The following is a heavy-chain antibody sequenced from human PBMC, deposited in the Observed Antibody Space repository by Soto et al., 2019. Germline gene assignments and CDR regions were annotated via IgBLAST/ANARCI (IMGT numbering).Heavy chain of an antibody. CDR2: IWNDGSNK. Sequence: QGQLVESGVGVVQPGRSLRLSCAASGFPFSKYGMHWVRQAPGKGLEWVAIIWNDGSNKYYADSVKGRFTISRDNSKNRLYLQMISVRAEDRAVYYCAGNHTVTTRSRASDIWGQGTMVTVSS. CDR1: GFPFSKYG. J-gene: IGHJ3*02. V-gene: IGHV3-33*01. D-gene: IGHD4-17*01. CDR3: AGNHTVTTRSRASDI.